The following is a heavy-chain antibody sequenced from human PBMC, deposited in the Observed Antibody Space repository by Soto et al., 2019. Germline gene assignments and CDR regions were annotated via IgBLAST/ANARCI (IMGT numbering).Heavy chain of an antibody. Sequence: GGSLRLSCAASGFTFSSYAMSWVLQAPGKGLEWVSAISGSGGSTYYADSVKGRFTISRDNSKNTLYLQMNSLRAEDTAVYYCAEVQLERRSGHYWGQGTLVTVSS. CDR2: ISGSGGST. J-gene: IGHJ4*02. D-gene: IGHD1-1*01. V-gene: IGHV3-23*01. CDR1: GFTFSSYA. CDR3: AEVQLERRSGHY.